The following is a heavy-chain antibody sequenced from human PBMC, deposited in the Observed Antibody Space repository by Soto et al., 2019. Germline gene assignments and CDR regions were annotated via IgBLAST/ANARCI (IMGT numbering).Heavy chain of an antibody. Sequence: QVQLQESGPGLVRPSQTLSLTCTVSAGSISTINYYWSWIRQHPEKGREWIGYISYSGSTFYHSSLKSRVTISLDTSKKQFSLTLTSVTAADTAVYYCARSAQWDGFDPWGQGTMVTVSS. D-gene: IGHD2-8*01. CDR2: ISYSGST. V-gene: IGHV4-31*03. CDR1: AGSISTINYY. J-gene: IGHJ3*01. CDR3: ARSAQWDGFDP.